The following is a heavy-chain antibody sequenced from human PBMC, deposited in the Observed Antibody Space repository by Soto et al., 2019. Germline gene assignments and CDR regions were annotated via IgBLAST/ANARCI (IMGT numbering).Heavy chain of an antibody. CDR2: IKQDGSEK. V-gene: IGHV3-7*01. Sequence: EVQLVESGGGLVQPGGSLRLCCAASGFTFSSYWMSWVRQAPGKGLEWVANIKQDGSEKFYVDSVKGRFTISRDNAKNSLYLQMNSLRAEDTAVYYCARGTGAAVAADYWGQGTLVTVSS. CDR3: ARGTGAAVAADY. CDR1: GFTFSSYW. J-gene: IGHJ4*02. D-gene: IGHD6-19*01.